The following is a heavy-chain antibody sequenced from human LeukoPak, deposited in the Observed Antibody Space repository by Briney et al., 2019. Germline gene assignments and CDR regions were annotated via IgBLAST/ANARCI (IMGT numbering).Heavy chain of an antibody. V-gene: IGHV3-30*03. J-gene: IGHJ4*02. D-gene: IGHD6-19*01. CDR1: GFTFSSYG. Sequence: GALVLSCAASGFTFSSYGMHWVRQAPGKGLEWVAVTSYDGSNKYYADSVKGRYAISRDNSKNTLYLQMNSLRPEDTAVYYCARDRLLITVAGTVDQWGRGTLVTVSS. CDR2: TSYDGSNK. CDR3: ARDRLLITVAGTVDQ.